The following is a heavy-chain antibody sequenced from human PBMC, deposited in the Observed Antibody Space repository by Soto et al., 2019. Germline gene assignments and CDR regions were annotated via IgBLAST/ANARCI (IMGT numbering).Heavy chain of an antibody. CDR3: ASNRYYDILTGYLPPEN. CDR2: IYYSGST. Sequence: PSETLSLTCTVSGGSISSGGYYWSWIRQHPGKGLEWIGYIYYSGSTYYNPSLKSRVTISVDTSKNQFSLKLSSVTAADTAVYYCASNRYYDILTGYLPPENWGQGTLVTVSS. D-gene: IGHD3-9*01. CDR1: GGSISSGGYY. V-gene: IGHV4-31*03. J-gene: IGHJ4*02.